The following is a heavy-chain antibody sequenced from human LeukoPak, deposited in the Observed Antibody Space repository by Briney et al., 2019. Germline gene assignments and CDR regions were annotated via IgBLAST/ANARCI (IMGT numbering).Heavy chain of an antibody. CDR1: GGTFSSYA. J-gene: IGHJ6*02. CDR2: IIPIFGTA. V-gene: IGHV1-69*13. Sequence: SVKVSCKASGGTFSSYAISWVRQAPGQGLEWMGGIIPIFGTANYAQKFQGRVTITADESTSTAYMELSSLRSEDTAVYYCARDLTGDYYYYGMDVWGQGTTVTVSS. D-gene: IGHD7-27*01. CDR3: ARDLTGDYYYYGMDV.